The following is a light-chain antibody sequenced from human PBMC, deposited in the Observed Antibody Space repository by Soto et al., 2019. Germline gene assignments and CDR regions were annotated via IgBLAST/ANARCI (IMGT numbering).Light chain of an antibody. CDR2: EVI. V-gene: IGLV2-14*03. CDR1: SSDIGAHNF. CDR3: NSYTTSNTLV. Sequence: QSVLTQPASVSGSPGQAITVSCSGTSSDIGAHNFVSWYQQHSGNAPKLIIYEVINRPSGVSDRFSGSKSGNTASLTISGLQSEDEADYYCNSYTTSNTLVFGSGTKVTVL. J-gene: IGLJ1*01.